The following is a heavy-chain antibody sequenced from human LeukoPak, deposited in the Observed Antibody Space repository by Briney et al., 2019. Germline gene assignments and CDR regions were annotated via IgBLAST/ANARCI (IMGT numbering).Heavy chain of an antibody. J-gene: IGHJ4*02. CDR1: GFTFSSYA. V-gene: IGHV3-23*01. D-gene: IGHD2-8*01. Sequence: GGSLRLSCAASGFTFSSYAMSWVCQAPGKGLEWVSAISGSGGSTYYADSVKGRFTISRDNSKNTLYLQMNSLRAEDTAVYYCAKSGGYCTNGVCYTPFDYWGQGTLVTVSS. CDR3: AKSGGYCTNGVCYTPFDY. CDR2: ISGSGGST.